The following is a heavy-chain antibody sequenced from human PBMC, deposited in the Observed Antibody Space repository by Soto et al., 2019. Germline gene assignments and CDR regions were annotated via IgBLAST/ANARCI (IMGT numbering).Heavy chain of an antibody. CDR3: ATIFLGPGIAVACTSREDY. J-gene: IGHJ4*02. CDR2: ISSSSSYI. Sequence: GGSLRLSCAASGFTFSSYSMNWVRQAPGKGLEWVSSISSSSSYIYYADSVKGRFTISRDNAKNSLYLHMNSLRAADTAVYYCATIFLGPGIAVACTSREDYWGQGTLVTVSS. D-gene: IGHD6-19*01. CDR1: GFTFSSYS. V-gene: IGHV3-21*01.